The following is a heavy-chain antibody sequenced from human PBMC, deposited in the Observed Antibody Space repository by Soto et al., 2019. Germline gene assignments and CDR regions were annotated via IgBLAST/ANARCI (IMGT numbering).Heavy chain of an antibody. CDR3: ARVEGDYYDSSGPAADV. V-gene: IGHV4-31*03. CDR1: GGSISSGGYY. CDR2: IYYSGST. Sequence: SETLSLTCTVSGGSISSGGYYWSWIRQHPGKGLEWIGYIYYSGSTSYNPSLKSRVTISVDTSKNQFSLKLSSVTAADTAVYYCARVEGDYYDSSGPAADVWGQGTTVTVSS. D-gene: IGHD3-22*01. J-gene: IGHJ6*02.